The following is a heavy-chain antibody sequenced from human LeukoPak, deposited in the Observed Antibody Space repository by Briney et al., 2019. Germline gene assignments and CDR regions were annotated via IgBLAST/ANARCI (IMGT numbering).Heavy chain of an antibody. Sequence: SETLSLTCAVSGGSISSGGYSWSWIRQPAGKGLEWIGRIYTSGSTNYNPSLKSRVTMSVDTSKNQFSLKLSSVTAADTAVYYCAREGAGGAMVRGFDYWGQGTLVTVSS. D-gene: IGHD2-21*01. V-gene: IGHV4-61*02. CDR2: IYTSGST. CDR1: GGSISSGGYS. CDR3: AREGAGGAMVRGFDY. J-gene: IGHJ4*02.